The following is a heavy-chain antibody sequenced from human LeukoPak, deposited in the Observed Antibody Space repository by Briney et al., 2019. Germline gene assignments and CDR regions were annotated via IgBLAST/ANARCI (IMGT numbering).Heavy chain of an antibody. D-gene: IGHD4-17*01. J-gene: IGHJ3*02. V-gene: IGHV1-18*01. CDR1: GYTFTTYG. Sequence: ASVKVSCKASGYTFTTYGISWVRQAPGQGLEWMGWISAYNGNTNYAQKLRGRVTMTTDTSTSTAYMELRSLRSDDTAVYYCARTTVTTSDDAFDIWGQGTMVTVSS. CDR2: ISAYNGNT. CDR3: ARTTVTTSDDAFDI.